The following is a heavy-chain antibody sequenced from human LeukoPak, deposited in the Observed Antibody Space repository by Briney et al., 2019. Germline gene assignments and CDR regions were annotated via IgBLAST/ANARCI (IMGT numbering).Heavy chain of an antibody. CDR1: GFTFSAFW. J-gene: IGHJ4*02. V-gene: IGHV3-7*01. Sequence: GGSLRLSCAASGFTFSAFWMSWVRQAPGKGLEWVANIKQDGSVKYYVDSVKGRFTVSRDNAKNSLYLQTNSLRAEDTAVYYCARLWGDATIFDYWGQGTLVTVSS. D-gene: IGHD3-10*01. CDR3: ARLWGDATIFDY. CDR2: IKQDGSVK.